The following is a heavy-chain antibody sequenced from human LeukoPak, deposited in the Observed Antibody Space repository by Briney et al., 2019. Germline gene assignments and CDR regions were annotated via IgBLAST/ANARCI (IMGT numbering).Heavy chain of an antibody. V-gene: IGHV4-30-4*08. CDR3: ARRYDFWSGYFDY. Sequence: SETLSLTCTVSGGSISSGDYYWSWIRQPPGKGLEWIGYIYYSGSTYYNPSLKSRVTISVDTSKNQFSLKLSSVTAADTAVYYCARRYDFWSGYFDYWGQGTLVTVSS. D-gene: IGHD3-3*01. CDR1: GGSISSGDYY. J-gene: IGHJ4*02. CDR2: IYYSGST.